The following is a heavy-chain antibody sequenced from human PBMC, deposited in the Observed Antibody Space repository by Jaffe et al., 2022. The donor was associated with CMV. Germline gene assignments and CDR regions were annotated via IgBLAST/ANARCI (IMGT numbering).Heavy chain of an antibody. CDR3: AKDFWSGYKFEY. CDR1: GFTFSNYA. Sequence: EVKLLESGGGLVQPGGSLRLSCAASGFTFSNYAMNWVRQAPGKGLEWVSTISGSGGYIYYADSVKGRFTISRDNSKNTLYLQMNSLRAEDTAVYYCAKDFWSGYKFEYWGQGTLVTVSS. CDR2: ISGSGGYI. D-gene: IGHD3-3*01. V-gene: IGHV3-23*01. J-gene: IGHJ4*02.